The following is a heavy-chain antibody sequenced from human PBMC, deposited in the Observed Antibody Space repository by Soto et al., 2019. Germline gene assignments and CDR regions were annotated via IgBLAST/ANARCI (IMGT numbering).Heavy chain of an antibody. CDR2: LYLDDDK. J-gene: IGHJ4*02. V-gene: IGHV2-5*02. CDR3: AHSKTSGMRYYFDY. CDR1: GFSLSTTRVG. Sequence: QITLKESGPPLVKPTQTLTLTCTFSGFSLSTTRVGVGWIRQPPGEALEWLALLYLDDDKLYSPSLKRRLTITKDTSKNQVVLTLTNMDPVDTATYYCAHSKTSGMRYYFDYWGQGTLVTVSS.